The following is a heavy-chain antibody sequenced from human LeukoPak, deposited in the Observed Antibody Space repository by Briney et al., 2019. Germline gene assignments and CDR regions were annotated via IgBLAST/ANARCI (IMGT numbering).Heavy chain of an antibody. CDR2: IKKDGSEK. J-gene: IGHJ6*02. Sequence: GGSLRLSCAASGFSFSNNWMTWVRQAPGKGLEWVANIKKDGSEKKYVDSVKGRFTISRDNAKNSLYLQMNSLKTEDTAVYYCTRGRIPYGSGYYYGMDVWGQGTTVTVSS. CDR1: GFSFSNNW. CDR3: TRGRIPYGSGYYYGMDV. V-gene: IGHV3-7*05. D-gene: IGHD3-10*01.